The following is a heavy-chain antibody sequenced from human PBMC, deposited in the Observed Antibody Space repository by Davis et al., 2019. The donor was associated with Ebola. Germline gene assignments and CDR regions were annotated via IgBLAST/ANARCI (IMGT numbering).Heavy chain of an antibody. CDR1: GYMFITYG. Sequence: AASVKVSCKASGYMFITYGINWVRQATGQGLEWMGWMNPNSGNTGYAQKFQGRVTMTRNTSISTAYMELISLRSEDTAVYYCARAVRYSVVVTRSSRKNYFDYWGQGTLVTVSS. CDR3: ARAVRYSVVVTRSSRKNYFDY. J-gene: IGHJ4*02. D-gene: IGHD2-2*01. V-gene: IGHV1-8*01. CDR2: MNPNSGNT.